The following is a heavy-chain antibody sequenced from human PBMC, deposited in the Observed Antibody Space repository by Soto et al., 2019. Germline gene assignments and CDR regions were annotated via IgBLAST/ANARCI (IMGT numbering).Heavy chain of an antibody. V-gene: IGHV3-53*01. D-gene: IGHD5-18*01. Sequence: EVQLVESGGGLIQPGGSLRLSCAASGFTVSSNYMTWVRQAPGKGLEWVSVIYSGGRTYYADSVKGRFTISRDNYKNTLYLQMNSLRAEDTAVYYCARGIPRGYSYGSYYFDYWGQGTLVTVSS. CDR2: IYSGGRT. CDR3: ARGIPRGYSYGSYYFDY. J-gene: IGHJ4*02. CDR1: GFTVSSNY.